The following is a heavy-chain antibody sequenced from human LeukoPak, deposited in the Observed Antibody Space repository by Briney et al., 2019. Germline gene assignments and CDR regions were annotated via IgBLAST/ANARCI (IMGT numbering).Heavy chain of an antibody. CDR3: AREAPGGSGWTYFDY. V-gene: IGHV4-59*02. CDR2: IYASGSA. J-gene: IGHJ4*02. D-gene: IGHD6-19*01. CDR1: RGSVSGHY. Sequence: AETLSLACTVCRGSVSGHYWDWIRQPPGEGLEWIGYIYASGSANYHPSLKSRVTISLDTSKNHVSLRLTSVTAEDTAVYYCAREAPGGSGWTYFDYWGRGSLVTVSS.